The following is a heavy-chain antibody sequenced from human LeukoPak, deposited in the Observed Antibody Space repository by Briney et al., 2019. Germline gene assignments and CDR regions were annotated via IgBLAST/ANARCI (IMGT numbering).Heavy chain of an antibody. D-gene: IGHD2-8*01. CDR2: IIPIFGTA. J-gene: IGHJ3*02. CDR3: ARELGYCTNGVCSRGNAFDI. Sequence: GASVKVSCKASGGTFSSYAISWVRQAPGQGLEWMGGIIPIFGTANYAQKFQGRVTITADKSTSTAYMELSSLRSEDTAVYYCARELGYCTNGVCSRGNAFDIWGQGTMVTVSS. CDR1: GGTFSSYA. V-gene: IGHV1-69*06.